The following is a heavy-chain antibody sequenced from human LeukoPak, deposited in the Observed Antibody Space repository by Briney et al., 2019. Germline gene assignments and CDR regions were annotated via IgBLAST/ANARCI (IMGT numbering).Heavy chain of an antibody. D-gene: IGHD6-13*01. CDR3: ARDHKIFGQQLMYNCFDP. CDR1: GASISSYY. Sequence: TSETLSLTCTVSGASISSYYWSWIPQPPGKGLEWVGGSTNYNPSLKSRVTISVDTSKNQFSLKLSSVTAADTAVYYCARDHKIFGQQLMYNCFDPWGQGTLVTVSS. CDR2: GST. J-gene: IGHJ5*02. V-gene: IGHV4-59*01.